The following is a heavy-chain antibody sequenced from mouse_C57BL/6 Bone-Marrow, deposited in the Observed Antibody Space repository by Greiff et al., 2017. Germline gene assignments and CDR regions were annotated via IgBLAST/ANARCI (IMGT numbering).Heavy chain of an antibody. V-gene: IGHV5-4*01. CDR1: GFTFSSYA. D-gene: IGHD1-1*01. Sequence: EVQRVESGGGLVKPGGSLKLSCAASGFTFSSYAMSWVRQTPEKRLEWVATISDGGSYTYYPDNVKGRFTISRDNAKNNLYLQMSHLKSEDTAMYYCATYYYGSSSYAMDYWGQGTSVTVSS. CDR3: ATYYYGSSSYAMDY. J-gene: IGHJ4*01. CDR2: ISDGGSYT.